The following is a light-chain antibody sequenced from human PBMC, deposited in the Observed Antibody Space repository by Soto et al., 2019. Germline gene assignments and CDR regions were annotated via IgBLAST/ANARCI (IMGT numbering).Light chain of an antibody. Sequence: QSALTQPPSASGSPGQSVTISCTGTSSDVGGYHSVSWYQQHPGKAPKLMIYEVSKRPSGVPDRFSGFKSGNTASLTVSGLQAEDEADYYCSSYAGSDNLGVFGTGTKLTVL. J-gene: IGLJ1*01. CDR1: SSDVGGYHS. V-gene: IGLV2-8*01. CDR2: EVS. CDR3: SSYAGSDNLGV.